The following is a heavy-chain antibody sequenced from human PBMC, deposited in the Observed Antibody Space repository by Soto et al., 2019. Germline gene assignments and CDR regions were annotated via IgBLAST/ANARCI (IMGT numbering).Heavy chain of an antibody. CDR3: ARDPPHYYGSGSYYVIPAFDI. J-gene: IGHJ3*02. CDR1: GGSISSGGYY. Sequence: SETLSLTCTVSGGSISSGGYYWCWIRQHPGKGLEWIGYIYYSGSTYYNPSLKSRVTISVDTSKNQFSLKLSSVTAADTAVYYCARDPPHYYGSGSYYVIPAFDIWGQGTMVTVSS. V-gene: IGHV4-31*03. D-gene: IGHD3-10*01. CDR2: IYYSGST.